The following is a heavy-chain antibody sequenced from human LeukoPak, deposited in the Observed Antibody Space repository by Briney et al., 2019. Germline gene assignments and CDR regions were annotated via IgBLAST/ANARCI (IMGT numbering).Heavy chain of an antibody. CDR1: GFTFSSYS. D-gene: IGHD4-23*01. CDR3: ASLRVGYGGNS. CDR2: ISSSSSYI. Sequence: PGGSLRLSCAASGFTFSSYSMNWVRQAPGKGLEWVSSISSSSSYIYYAESVKGRFTISRDNAKNSLYLQMNSLRAEDTAVYYCASLRVGYGGNSWGQGTLVTVSS. J-gene: IGHJ4*02. V-gene: IGHV3-21*01.